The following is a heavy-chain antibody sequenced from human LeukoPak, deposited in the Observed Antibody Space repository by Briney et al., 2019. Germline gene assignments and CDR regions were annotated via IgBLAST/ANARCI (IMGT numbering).Heavy chain of an antibody. Sequence: SQTLSPTCAISGDSVSSNGASWNWIRQSPSRGLEWLGRTYYRSQQWHSDYAPSVKCRITLNPDTSKNQSSLQLNSMTPEDTAVYYCGRETDFGVVTNWGQGTLVTVSS. J-gene: IGHJ4*02. CDR2: TYYRSQQWHS. V-gene: IGHV6-1*01. D-gene: IGHD3-3*01. CDR3: GRETDFGVVTN. CDR1: GDSVSSNGAS.